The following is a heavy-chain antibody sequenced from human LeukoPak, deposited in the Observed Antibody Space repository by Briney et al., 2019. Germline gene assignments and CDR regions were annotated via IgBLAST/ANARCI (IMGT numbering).Heavy chain of an antibody. CDR1: GYSINNYW. V-gene: IGHV5-51*01. Sequence: GESLKISCKGSGYSINNYWIGWVRQMPGKGLEWMGIIYPADSDIRYSPSFQGQVTISADKSISTAYLQWSSLKASDTAMYYCASTTGRAPDAFDIWGQGTMVTVSS. CDR3: ASTTGRAPDAFDI. CDR2: IYPADSDI. J-gene: IGHJ3*02. D-gene: IGHD4-17*01.